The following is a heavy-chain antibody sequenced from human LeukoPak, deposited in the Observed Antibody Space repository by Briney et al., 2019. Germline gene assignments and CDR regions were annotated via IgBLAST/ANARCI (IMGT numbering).Heavy chain of an antibody. CDR3: ARGAARYHYYMDV. CDR1: GGSFSGYY. J-gene: IGHJ6*03. V-gene: IGHV4-34*01. D-gene: IGHD6-6*01. Sequence: PWDTLSFTCTVYGGSFSGYYWSWIRQPPGKGLEWIGEVNHSGSTNYYPSLKSRVTISVDTSKNQFSLKLSSVPAADTAVYYCARGAARYHYYMDVWGKGTTVTV. CDR2: VNHSGST.